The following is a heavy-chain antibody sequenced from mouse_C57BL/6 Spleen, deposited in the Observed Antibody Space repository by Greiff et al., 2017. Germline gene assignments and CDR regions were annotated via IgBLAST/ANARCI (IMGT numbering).Heavy chain of an antibody. J-gene: IGHJ2*01. Sequence: DVHLVESGGGLVKPGGSLKLSCAASGFTFSSYAMSWVRQTPEKRLEWVATISDGGSYTYSPDNVKGRFTISRDNAKNNLYLQMSHLKSEDTAMYYCARDPNPDYFDYWGQGTTLTVAS. CDR3: ARDPNPDYFDY. V-gene: IGHV5-4*01. D-gene: IGHD4-1*01. CDR1: GFTFSSYA. CDR2: ISDGGSYT.